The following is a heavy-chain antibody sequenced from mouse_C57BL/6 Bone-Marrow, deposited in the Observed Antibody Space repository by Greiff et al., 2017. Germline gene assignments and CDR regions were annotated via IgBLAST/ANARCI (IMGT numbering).Heavy chain of an antibody. CDR3: ARSGVYYGNLRDY. Sequence: EVMLVESVAELVRPGASVKLSCTASGFNIKNTYMHWVKQRPEQGLEWIGRIDPANGNTKYAPKFQGKATITADTSSNPAYLQLSSLTSEDTAIYYCARSGVYYGNLRDYWGQGTTLTVSS. D-gene: IGHD2-1*01. CDR1: GFNIKNTY. CDR2: IDPANGNT. J-gene: IGHJ2*01. V-gene: IGHV14-3*01.